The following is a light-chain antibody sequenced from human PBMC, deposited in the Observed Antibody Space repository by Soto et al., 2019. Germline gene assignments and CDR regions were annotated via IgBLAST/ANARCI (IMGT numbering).Light chain of an antibody. CDR1: QSVSSSY. Sequence: EIVLTQSPGTLSLSPGERATLSCRASQSVSSSYLAWYQQKPGQAPRLLIYGASSRATGIPDRFSGSGSVIDFTLTISILEPEDFAVYYCQQYGSSSYTFGQGTKLEIK. CDR3: QQYGSSSYT. J-gene: IGKJ2*01. V-gene: IGKV3-20*01. CDR2: GAS.